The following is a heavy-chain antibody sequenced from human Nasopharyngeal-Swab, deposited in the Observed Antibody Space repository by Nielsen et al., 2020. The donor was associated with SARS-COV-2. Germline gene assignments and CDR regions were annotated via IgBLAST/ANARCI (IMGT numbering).Heavy chain of an antibody. CDR2: ISGSGGST. V-gene: IGHV3-23*01. CDR1: GFTFSSYA. D-gene: IGHD3-22*01. Sequence: ETLSLTCAASGFTFSSYAMSWVRQAPGKGLEWVSAISGSGGSTYYADSVKGRFTISRDNSKNTLYLQMNSLRAEDTAVYYCAILDSSGYRPLAGWGQGTLVTVSS. J-gene: IGHJ4*02. CDR3: AILDSSGYRPLAG.